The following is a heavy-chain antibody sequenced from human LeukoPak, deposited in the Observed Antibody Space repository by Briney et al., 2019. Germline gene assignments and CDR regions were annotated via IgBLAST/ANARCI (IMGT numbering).Heavy chain of an antibody. D-gene: IGHD4/OR15-4a*01. CDR1: GYSFTTYW. CDR2: IYPGDSDT. V-gene: IGHV5-51*01. Sequence: GESLKISCKGSGYSFTTYWIGWVRQMPGKGLEWMGMIYPGDSDTRYSPSFQGHVTISADTSITTAYLQLSSLEASDTAMYYCARHIGLTTRYFDYWGQGTLVTVSS. CDR3: ARHIGLTTRYFDY. J-gene: IGHJ4*02.